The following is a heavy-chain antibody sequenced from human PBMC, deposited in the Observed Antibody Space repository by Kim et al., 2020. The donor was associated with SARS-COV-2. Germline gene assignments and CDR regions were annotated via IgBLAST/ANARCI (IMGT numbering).Heavy chain of an antibody. Sequence: SETLSLTCTVSGGSISSYYWSWIRQPPGKGLEWIGYIYYSGSTNYNPSLKSRVTISVDTSKNQFSLKLSSVTAADTAMYYCARVKSAHGRGSIKWVNYYYYGMDVWGQGTTVTVSS. CDR1: GGSISSYY. CDR3: ARVKSAHGRGSIKWVNYYYYGMDV. D-gene: IGHD1-26*01. V-gene: IGHV4-59*13. J-gene: IGHJ6*02. CDR2: IYYSGST.